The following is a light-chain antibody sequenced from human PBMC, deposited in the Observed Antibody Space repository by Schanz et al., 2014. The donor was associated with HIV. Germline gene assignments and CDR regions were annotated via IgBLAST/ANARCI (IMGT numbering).Light chain of an antibody. J-gene: IGKJ5*01. Sequence: EVLLTQSPATLSVSPGESATLSCRASQSVDTYLAWYQQKPGQAPRLLIYGASTRATGIPARFSGSGSGIEFTLTISSLQPEDFAVYSCQQYGTSLITFGQGTRLEI. CDR2: GAS. CDR3: QQYGTSLIT. CDR1: QSVDTY. V-gene: IGKV3-15*01.